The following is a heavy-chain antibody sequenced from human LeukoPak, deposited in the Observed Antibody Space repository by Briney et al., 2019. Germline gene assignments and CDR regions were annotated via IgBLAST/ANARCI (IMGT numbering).Heavy chain of an antibody. CDR3: AREGQGGIAARKPTDY. CDR1: GGSISSYY. D-gene: IGHD6-13*01. Sequence: SETLSLTCTVSGGSISSYYWSWIRQPPGKGLEWIGYIYYSGSTNYNPSLKSRVTISVDTSKNQFSLKLSSVTAADTAVYYCAREGQGGIAARKPTDYWGQGTLVTVSS. V-gene: IGHV4-59*12. CDR2: IYYSGST. J-gene: IGHJ4*02.